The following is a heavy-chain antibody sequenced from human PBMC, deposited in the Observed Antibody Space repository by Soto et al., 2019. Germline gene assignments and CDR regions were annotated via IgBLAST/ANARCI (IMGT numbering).Heavy chain of an antibody. Sequence: QVQLVQSGAEVKTPGASVKVSCKASGYTFTGYYIHWVRQAPGQGLEWMGWINPNSGGTKYPQKFQGRVTMTRDTSISTVYMSLTGLKSDDTAVYFCARDLAKGGGSAGFDYWGQGTLVAVSS. D-gene: IGHD2-15*01. V-gene: IGHV1-2*02. J-gene: IGHJ4*02. CDR1: GYTFTGYY. CDR2: INPNSGGT. CDR3: ARDLAKGGGSAGFDY.